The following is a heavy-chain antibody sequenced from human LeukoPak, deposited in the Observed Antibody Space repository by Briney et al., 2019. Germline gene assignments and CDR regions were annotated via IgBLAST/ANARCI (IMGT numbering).Heavy chain of an antibody. V-gene: IGHV5-51*01. D-gene: IGHD3-9*01. CDR3: ARLVPGLRYFESHNWFDP. J-gene: IGHJ5*02. CDR2: IYTGDADN. CDR1: GYIFTRHW. Sequence: GAPLHICCKCSGYIFTRHWICWGRPLPEGGLELMGIIYTGDADNKYSPSFQGQVTISADKSISTAFLLWSSLKASDTAMYYCARLVPGLRYFESHNWFDPWGQGTLVTVSS.